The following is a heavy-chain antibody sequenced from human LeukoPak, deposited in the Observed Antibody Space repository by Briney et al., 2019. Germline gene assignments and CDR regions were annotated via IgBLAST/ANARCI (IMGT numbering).Heavy chain of an antibody. V-gene: IGHV4-28*06. Sequence: SETLSLTCAVSSYSISSSHWWGWIRQPPGKGLEWLGYIYYTGTTNYNPSLRRRVTMSVDTSKNQFSLKLNSVTALDTAVYFCARTTATPGSFDYWGQGTLVTASS. CDR1: SYSISSSHW. CDR3: ARTTATPGSFDY. CDR2: IYYTGTT. D-gene: IGHD1-1*01. J-gene: IGHJ4*02.